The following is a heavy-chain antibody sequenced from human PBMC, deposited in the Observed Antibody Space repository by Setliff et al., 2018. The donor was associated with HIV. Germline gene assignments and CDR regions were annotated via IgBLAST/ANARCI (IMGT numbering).Heavy chain of an antibody. J-gene: IGHJ4*02. CDR2: IRGEADGGET. V-gene: IGHV3-15*01. D-gene: IGHD4-17*01. CDR1: GFNFATAW. CDR3: AKDGYSDYLNSYFDY. Sequence: KPGGSLRLSCEASGFNFATAWMNWVRRAPGKGLEWVARIRGEADGGETEYAAPVKGRFTVSRDDSKNTLYLQMNSLKTDDTAVYYCAKDGYSDYLNSYFDYWGQGTLVTVSS.